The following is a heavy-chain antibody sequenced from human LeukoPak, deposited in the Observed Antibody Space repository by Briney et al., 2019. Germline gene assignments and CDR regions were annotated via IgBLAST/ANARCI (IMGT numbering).Heavy chain of an antibody. CDR2: INPNSGGT. Sequence: ASVKVSCKASGYTFTGYYMHWVRQAPGQGLEWMGWINPNSGGTNYAQKFQGRVTMTRDTSISTAYMELSRLRSDDTAVYYCARDKIQEYDILTGIYYGMDVWGQGTTVTVSS. J-gene: IGHJ6*02. V-gene: IGHV1-2*02. D-gene: IGHD3-9*01. CDR1: GYTFTGYY. CDR3: ARDKIQEYDILTGIYYGMDV.